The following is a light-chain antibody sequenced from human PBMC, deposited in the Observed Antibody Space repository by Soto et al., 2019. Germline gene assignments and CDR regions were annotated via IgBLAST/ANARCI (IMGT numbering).Light chain of an antibody. Sequence: ETVLTQSPGTLSLSPGDRATLSCRATQTVRSNFLAWYQQKAGQAPRLLIYNASNRATGIPDRFSGSGSGTDFTLTITRLEPEDFAVYYCHQYGSSPYTFGQGTKLDIK. CDR3: HQYGSSPYT. V-gene: IGKV3-20*01. J-gene: IGKJ2*01. CDR2: NAS. CDR1: QTVRSNF.